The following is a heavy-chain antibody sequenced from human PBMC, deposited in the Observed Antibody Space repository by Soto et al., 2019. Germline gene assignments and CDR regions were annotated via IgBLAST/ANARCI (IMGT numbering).Heavy chain of an antibody. CDR2: INHSGST. V-gene: IGHV4-34*01. J-gene: IGHJ5*02. CDR3: ARGIDPDIVVVVAAISRWFDP. Sequence: SETLSLTCAVYGGSFSGYYWSWIRQPPGKGLEWIGEINHSGSTNYNPSLKSRVTISVDTSKNQFSLKLGSVTAADTAVYYCARGIDPDIVVVVAAISRWFDPWGQGTLVTVSS. D-gene: IGHD2-15*01. CDR1: GGSFSGYY.